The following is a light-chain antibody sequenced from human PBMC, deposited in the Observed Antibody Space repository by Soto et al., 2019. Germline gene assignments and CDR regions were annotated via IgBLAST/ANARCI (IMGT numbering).Light chain of an antibody. V-gene: IGLV2-8*01. Sequence: QSVLTQPPSASGSPGQSVTISCTGTSRDVGGHDYVSWYQQHPGKAPKLIIYELSKRPSGVPDRFSGSKSGNTASLTVSGLQAEDEADYYCCSYVTGKSLIFGGGTKLTVL. CDR1: SRDVGGHDY. CDR2: ELS. CDR3: CSYVTGKSLI. J-gene: IGLJ2*01.